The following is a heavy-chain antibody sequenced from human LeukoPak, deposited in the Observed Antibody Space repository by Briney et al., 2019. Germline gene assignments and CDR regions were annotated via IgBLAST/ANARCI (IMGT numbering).Heavy chain of an antibody. J-gene: IGHJ4*02. D-gene: IGHD3-22*01. CDR2: ISYDGSNK. CDR3: ARDGNYYDSSGYYVYYFDY. CDR1: GFTFSSYA. V-gene: IGHV3-30-3*01. Sequence: GGSLRLSCAASGFTFSSYAMHWVRQAPGKGLEWVAVISYDGSNKYYADSVKGRFTISRDNSKNKLYLQMNSLRAEDTAVYYCARDGNYYDSSGYYVYYFDYWGQGTLVTVSS.